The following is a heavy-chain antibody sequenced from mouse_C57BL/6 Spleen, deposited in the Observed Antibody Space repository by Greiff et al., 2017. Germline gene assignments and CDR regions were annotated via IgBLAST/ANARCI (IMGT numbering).Heavy chain of an antibody. Sequence: ESGPGLVKPSQSLSLTCSVTGYSITSGYYWNWIRQFPGNKLEWMGYISYDGSNNYNPSLKNRISITRDTSKNQFFLKLNSVTTEDTATYYCALRVYAMDYWGQGTSVTVSS. CDR2: ISYDGSN. D-gene: IGHD3-3*01. CDR1: GYSITSGYY. V-gene: IGHV3-6*01. J-gene: IGHJ4*01. CDR3: ALRVYAMDY.